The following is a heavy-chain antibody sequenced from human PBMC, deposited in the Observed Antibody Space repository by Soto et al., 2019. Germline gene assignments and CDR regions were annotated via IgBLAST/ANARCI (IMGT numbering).Heavy chain of an antibody. J-gene: IGHJ5*02. Sequence: PSETLSLTCTVSGDSIGRYYWSWIRQPPGKGLEWIGYVYYTGLTKYNPSLKSRVTISVDTSKNQFFLKLSSVTAADTAVYYCARGRYSTGWEFDPWGQGTLVTVSS. V-gene: IGHV4-59*01. D-gene: IGHD6-19*01. CDR2: VYYTGLT. CDR1: GDSIGRYY. CDR3: ARGRYSTGWEFDP.